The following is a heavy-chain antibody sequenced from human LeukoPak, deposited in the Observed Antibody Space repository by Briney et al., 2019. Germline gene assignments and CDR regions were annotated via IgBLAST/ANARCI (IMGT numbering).Heavy chain of an antibody. CDR3: ARFVPLTMVRGVIITDYDMDV. D-gene: IGHD3-10*01. CDR2: INPNSGGT. J-gene: IGHJ6*03. V-gene: IGHV1-2*06. Sequence: ASVKVSCKASGYTFTGYYMHWVRQAPGQGLEWMGRINPNSGGTNYAQKFQGRVTMTRDTSISTAYMELSRLRSDDTAVYYCARFVPLTMVRGVIITDYDMDVWGKGTTVTVSS. CDR1: GYTFTGYY.